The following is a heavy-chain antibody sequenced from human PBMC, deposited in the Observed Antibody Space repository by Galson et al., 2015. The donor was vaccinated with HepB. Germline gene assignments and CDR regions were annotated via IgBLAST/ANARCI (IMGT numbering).Heavy chain of an antibody. J-gene: IGHJ4*02. Sequence: SLRLSCAASGFTFRSYTMNWVRQAPGKGLEWVSSISPNNNYIYYADSVKGRFTISRDNAKNSLYLQMNSLRAEDTAVYYCATALLQYFDYFIDYWGQGALLTVSS. V-gene: IGHV3-21*01. CDR2: ISPNNNYI. CDR3: ATALLQYFDYFIDY. D-gene: IGHD3-9*01. CDR1: GFTFRSYT.